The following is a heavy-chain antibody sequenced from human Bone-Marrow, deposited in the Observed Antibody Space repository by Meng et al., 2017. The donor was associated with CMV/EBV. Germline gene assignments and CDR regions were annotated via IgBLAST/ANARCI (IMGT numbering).Heavy chain of an antibody. Sequence: GGSLRLSCAASGFTFSSYAMHWVRQAPGKGLEWVAVISYDGSNKYYADSVKGRFTISRDNSKNTLYLQISSLKTEDTAVYYCTLQGEGEDYWGQGTLVTVYS. CDR2: ISYDGSNK. CDR1: GFTFSSYA. V-gene: IGHV3-30-3*01. D-gene: IGHD3-16*01. CDR3: TLQGEGEDY. J-gene: IGHJ4*02.